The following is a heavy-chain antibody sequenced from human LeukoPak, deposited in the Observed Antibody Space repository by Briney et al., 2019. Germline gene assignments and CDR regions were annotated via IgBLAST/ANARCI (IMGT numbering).Heavy chain of an antibody. V-gene: IGHV4-31*03. CDR1: GGSISSGGYY. CDR2: IYYSGST. Sequence: PSETLSLTCTVSGGSISSGGYYWSWIRQHPGKGLGWIGYIYYSGSTYHNPSLKSRVTISVDTSKNQFSLKLSSVTAADTAVYYCARSSRTVPFDYWGQGTLVTVSS. CDR3: ARSSRTVPFDY. J-gene: IGHJ4*02. D-gene: IGHD2-2*01.